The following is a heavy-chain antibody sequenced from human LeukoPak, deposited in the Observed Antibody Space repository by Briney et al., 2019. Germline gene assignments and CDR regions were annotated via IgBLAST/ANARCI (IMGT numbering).Heavy chain of an antibody. CDR3: ARGRNDPLPFDY. V-gene: IGHV1-69*05. CDR2: IIPIFGTA. CDR1: GGTFSSYA. D-gene: IGHD1-1*01. Sequence: SVKVSCKASGGTFSSYAISWVRQAPGQGLEWMGGIIPIFGTANYAQKFQGRVTITTDESTSTAYMELSSLRSEDTAVYYCARGRNDPLPFDYWGQGTLVTVSS. J-gene: IGHJ4*02.